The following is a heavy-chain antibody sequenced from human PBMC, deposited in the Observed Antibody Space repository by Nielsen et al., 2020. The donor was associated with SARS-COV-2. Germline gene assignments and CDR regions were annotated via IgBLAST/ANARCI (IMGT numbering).Heavy chain of an antibody. CDR2: ISGTTTYI. CDR3: AREQRDYSDHIKWFDS. D-gene: IGHD3-22*01. V-gene: IGHV3-21*01. J-gene: IGHJ5*01. Sequence: GGSLRLSCAASGFTFSGYDMNWVRQAPGQGLEWVASISGTTTYIYYADSVKGRFTISRDNAESSLYLQMNSLRAEDTAVYYCAREQRDYSDHIKWFDSWGQGTLVTVSS. CDR1: GFTFSGYD.